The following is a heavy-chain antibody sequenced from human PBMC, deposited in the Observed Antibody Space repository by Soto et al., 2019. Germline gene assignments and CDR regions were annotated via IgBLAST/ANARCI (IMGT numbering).Heavy chain of an antibody. Sequence: QVQLQESGPGLVKPAQTLSLTCTVSGASIRNGNYYWSWIRQPPGKGLEWIGYIYYSGSTYNNPSLRRRVTLSVDKSKDQLSLMLGSVTAADTAVYYCGRALATYCGSTSYPGPFDYWGQGTLVAVSS. CDR1: GASIRNGNYY. D-gene: IGHD2-2*01. CDR2: IYYSGST. V-gene: IGHV4-30-4*01. CDR3: GRALATYCGSTSYPGPFDY. J-gene: IGHJ4*02.